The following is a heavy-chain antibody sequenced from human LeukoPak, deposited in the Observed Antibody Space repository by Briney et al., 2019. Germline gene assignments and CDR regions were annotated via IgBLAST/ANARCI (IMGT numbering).Heavy chain of an antibody. Sequence: ASVKVSCKASGYTFTNYDINWVRQATGQGLEWLGWMSASSGNTGYAQKFQGRVSMTRATSINTAYLELTSLTFDDTAVYYCARTPPKGDIDYWGQGTLVTVSS. V-gene: IGHV1-8*01. CDR3: ARTPPKGDIDY. CDR1: GYTFTNYD. J-gene: IGHJ4*02. D-gene: IGHD2-21*02. CDR2: MSASSGNT.